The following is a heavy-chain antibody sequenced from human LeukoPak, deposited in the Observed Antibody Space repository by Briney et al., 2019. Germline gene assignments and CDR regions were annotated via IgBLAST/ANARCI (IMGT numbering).Heavy chain of an antibody. D-gene: IGHD3-22*01. CDR3: ARDLNQGIYDSSYHDY. J-gene: IGHJ4*02. Sequence: ASVKGSCKASGYTFPSYGNSSVLQAPGPVLQWMQWISAYNGNTNYAQRLQGRVTMTTDTSTSTAYMELRSLRSDDTAVYYCARDLNQGIYDSSYHDYWGQGTLVTVSS. V-gene: IGHV1-18*01. CDR2: ISAYNGNT. CDR1: GYTFPSYG.